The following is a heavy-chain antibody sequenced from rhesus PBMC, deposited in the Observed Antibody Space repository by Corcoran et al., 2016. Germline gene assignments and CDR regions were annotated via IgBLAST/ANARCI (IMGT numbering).Heavy chain of an antibody. CDR3: ARDQGVNGVDLDS. CDR1: GFSFSDYS. Sequence: EVQLVESGGGLAKPGGSLRLSCAASGFSFSDYSIYWVRPDPGKGLEWVSGISHTGCSTYYADSVNGRLTISRENAKNTLYLQMDSLRAEDTAVYYCARDQGVNGVDLDSWGQGVVVTVSS. J-gene: IGHJ6*01. CDR2: ISHTGCST. V-gene: IGHV3S18*01. D-gene: IGHD3-34*01.